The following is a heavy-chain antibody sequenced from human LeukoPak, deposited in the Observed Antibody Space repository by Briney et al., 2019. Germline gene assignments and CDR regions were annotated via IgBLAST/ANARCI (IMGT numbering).Heavy chain of an antibody. V-gene: IGHV4-59*01. J-gene: IGHJ6*02. D-gene: IGHD5-12*01. Sequence: PSETLSLTCTLSGGSISTFYGSWIRPPPGRGLEWIGWIYYCGSNKYNPSLKSRVTISLDTSKNQSSLQLSSVTAADTAVYYWVREKGSGYGYGMDVWGQGTTDTVSS. CDR2: IYYCGSN. CDR1: GGSISTFY. CDR3: VREKGSGYGYGMDV.